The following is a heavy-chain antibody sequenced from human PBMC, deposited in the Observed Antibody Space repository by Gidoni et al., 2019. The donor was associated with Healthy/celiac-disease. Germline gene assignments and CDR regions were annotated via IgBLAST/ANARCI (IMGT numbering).Heavy chain of an antibody. D-gene: IGHD3-22*01. CDR3: AGQGSYYYDSSGYWLQH. Sequence: QVQLQESGPGLVKPSETLSLTCTISGGSISSYYWSWIRQPPGKGLEWIGYNYYSGSTNYNPSLKSRVTISVDTSKNQFSLKLSSVTAADTAVYYCAGQGSYYYDSSGYWLQHWGQGTLVTVSS. CDR1: GGSISSYY. CDR2: NYYSGST. V-gene: IGHV4-59*08. J-gene: IGHJ1*01.